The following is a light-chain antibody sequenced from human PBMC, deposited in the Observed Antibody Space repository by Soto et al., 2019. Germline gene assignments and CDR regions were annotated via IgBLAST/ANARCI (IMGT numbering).Light chain of an antibody. J-gene: IGKJ4*01. CDR1: QSVDTSY. CDR3: QKYGTSPLT. CDR2: GAS. Sequence: EIVLTQSPGTLSLSPGDRATLSFRASQSVDTSYLGWYQQKPGQAPRLLIYGASSRATGIPDRFSGSGSGTDFTLTISSLEPEDFAVYYCQKYGTSPLTFGGGTKVDI. V-gene: IGKV3-20*01.